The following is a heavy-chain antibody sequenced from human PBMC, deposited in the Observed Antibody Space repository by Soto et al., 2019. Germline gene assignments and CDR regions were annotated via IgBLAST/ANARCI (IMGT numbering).Heavy chain of an antibody. CDR1: GGSISSGGYY. J-gene: IGHJ4*02. CDR2: IYFSGST. Sequence: QVQLQESGPGLVKPSQTLSLTCTVSGGSISSGGYYWSWIRQHPGKGLEWIGYIYFSGSTYYNPSPKVRVTISEDTFKTQFSLKRSSVPAAAPPGYYWARPPHIQLGPYPSDYGGQGPLFPVS. CDR3: ARPPHIQLGPYPSDY. V-gene: IGHV4-31*03. D-gene: IGHD1-1*01.